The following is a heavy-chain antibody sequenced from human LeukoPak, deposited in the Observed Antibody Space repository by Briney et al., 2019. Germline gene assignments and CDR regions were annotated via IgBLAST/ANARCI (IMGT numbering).Heavy chain of an antibody. Sequence: PSETLSLTCAVYGGSFSGYYWSWIRQPPGKGLEWIGEINHSGSTNYNPSLKSRVTISVDTSKNQFSLKLSSVTAADTAVYYCARGQIVVVSAARGYYYYGMDVWGQGTTVTVSS. CDR2: INHSGST. CDR3: ARGQIVVVSAARGYYYYGMDV. CDR1: GGSFSGYY. V-gene: IGHV4-34*01. J-gene: IGHJ6*02. D-gene: IGHD2-2*01.